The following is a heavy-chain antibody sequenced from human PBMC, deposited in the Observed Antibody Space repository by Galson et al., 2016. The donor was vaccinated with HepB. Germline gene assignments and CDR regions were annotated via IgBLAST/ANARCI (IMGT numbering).Heavy chain of an antibody. CDR2: IFHIGST. J-gene: IGHJ3*02. V-gene: IGHV4-59*01. CDR1: GVSITDYY. Sequence: SETLSLTCTVSGVSITDYYWNWIRQPPGKGLEWVGYIFHIGSTNHNPSLKSRVTMSLDTSKNQLSLKLSSVTAADTAVYYCARSNYFASDIWGQGTMVT. CDR3: ARSNYFASDI. D-gene: IGHD1-7*01.